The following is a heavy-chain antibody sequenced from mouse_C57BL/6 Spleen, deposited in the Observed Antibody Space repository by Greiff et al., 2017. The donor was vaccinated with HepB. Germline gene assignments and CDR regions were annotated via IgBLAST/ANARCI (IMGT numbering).Heavy chain of an antibody. J-gene: IGHJ3*01. V-gene: IGHV1-54*01. CDR3: ARHNYYGSSYETY. Sequence: QVQLQQSGAELVRPGTSVKVSCKASGYAFTNYLIEWVKQRPGQGLEWIGVINPGSGGTNYNEKFKGKATLTADKSSSTAYMQLSSLPSEDSAVYFCARHNYYGSSYETYWGQGTLVTVSA. D-gene: IGHD1-1*01. CDR2: INPGSGGT. CDR1: GYAFTNYL.